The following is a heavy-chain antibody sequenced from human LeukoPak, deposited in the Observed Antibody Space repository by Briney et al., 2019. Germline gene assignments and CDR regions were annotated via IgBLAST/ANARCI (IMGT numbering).Heavy chain of an antibody. V-gene: IGHV3-23*01. CDR2: ISGRGASK. J-gene: IGHJ4*02. CDR1: GLTFNNYA. Sequence: PGGSLRLSCAVSGLTFNNYAMSWVRQAPGKGLEWVSGISGRGASKYYADSVKGRFTMSRDNSKNTLYLQMNSLRAEDTAVYYCAKGVVVAPDVTPFDYWGQGTLVTVSS. CDR3: AKGVVVAPDVTPFDY. D-gene: IGHD2-2*01.